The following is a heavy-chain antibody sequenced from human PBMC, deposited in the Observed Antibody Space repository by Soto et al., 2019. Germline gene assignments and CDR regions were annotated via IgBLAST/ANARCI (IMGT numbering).Heavy chain of an antibody. D-gene: IGHD6-25*01. Sequence: SVTLSLTSSASGGSVTRGSSYWGCVRQAHGRGLEWIEDDFFMGNAWYSADLKARPTRSVDTSNSQFSLRLSSVPAADTAFYYCVRLTSRIAAASHGRSNYLDTWGPGTLVTVSS. CDR2: DFFMGNA. J-gene: IGHJ4*02. CDR3: VRLTSRIAAASHGRSNYLDT. CDR1: GGSVTRGSSY. V-gene: IGHV4-39*01.